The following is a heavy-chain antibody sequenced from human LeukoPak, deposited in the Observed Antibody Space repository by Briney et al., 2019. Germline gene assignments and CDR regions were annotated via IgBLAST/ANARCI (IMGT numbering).Heavy chain of an antibody. Sequence: SETLPLTCAVYGGSLSNYYWSWIRQPPGKGLEWIGEINHSGSTKYNPSLKSRVTISVDMSKNQFSLELNSVTAADTAVYYCARGPASGSNFAWFDPWGQGTLVTVSS. V-gene: IGHV4-34*01. D-gene: IGHD3-10*01. CDR1: GGSLSNYY. J-gene: IGHJ5*02. CDR2: INHSGST. CDR3: ARGPASGSNFAWFDP.